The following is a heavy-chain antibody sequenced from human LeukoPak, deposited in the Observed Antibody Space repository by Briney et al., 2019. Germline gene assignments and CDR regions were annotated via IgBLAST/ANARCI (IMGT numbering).Heavy chain of an antibody. CDR3: ARGGSNYYYYYMDV. D-gene: IGHD3-10*01. Sequence: GGSLRLSCAASGFTFSSYSMNWVRQAPGKGLEWVSYISSSSTIYYADSVKGRFTISRDNAKNSLYLQMNSLRDEDTAVYYCARGGSNYYYYYMDVWGKGTTVTVSS. CDR1: GFTFSSYS. J-gene: IGHJ6*03. V-gene: IGHV3-48*02. CDR2: ISSSSTI.